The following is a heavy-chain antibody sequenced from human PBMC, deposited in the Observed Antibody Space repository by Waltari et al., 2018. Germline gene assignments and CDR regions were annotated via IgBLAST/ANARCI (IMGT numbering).Heavy chain of an antibody. CDR1: GYTFTGYY. CDR3: AIQYYYDSSGYYRGAGYFDY. Sequence: QVQLVQSGAEVKKPGASVKVSCKASGYTFTGYYMHWVRQAPGQGLEWMGRINPNSGGTNYAQKFQGRVTMTRDTSISTAYMELSRLRSDDTAVYYCAIQYYYDSSGYYRGAGYFDYWGQGTLVTVSS. J-gene: IGHJ4*02. CDR2: INPNSGGT. D-gene: IGHD3-22*01. V-gene: IGHV1-2*06.